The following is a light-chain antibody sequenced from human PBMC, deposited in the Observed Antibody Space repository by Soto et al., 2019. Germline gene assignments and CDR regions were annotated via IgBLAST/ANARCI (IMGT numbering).Light chain of an antibody. J-gene: IGKJ4*01. CDR1: QSVSSSS. CDR3: QQYGRSPLT. CDR2: GAS. Sequence: HGERATLSCRASQSVSSSSLAWFQQKPGQAPRLLIYGASSRATGIPDRFSGSGSGTDFTLTISRLEPEDFAVYHCQQYGRSPLTFGGGTKVDIK. V-gene: IGKV3-20*01.